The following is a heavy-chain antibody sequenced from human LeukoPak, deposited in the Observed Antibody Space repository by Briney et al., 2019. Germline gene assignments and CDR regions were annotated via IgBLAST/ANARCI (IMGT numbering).Heavy chain of an antibody. J-gene: IGHJ4*02. V-gene: IGHV5-51*01. CDR2: IYPGDSDT. D-gene: IGHD3-9*01. CDR1: GYSFSNNW. CDR3: VRQTNYDILIGYFDY. Sequence: GESLKISCKGSGYSFSNNWIAWVRQMPGKGLEWMGIIYPGDSDTRYSPSFQGQATISVDKSVSTAYLQWSSLKASDTAIYYCVRQTNYDILIGYFDYWGRGTLVTVST.